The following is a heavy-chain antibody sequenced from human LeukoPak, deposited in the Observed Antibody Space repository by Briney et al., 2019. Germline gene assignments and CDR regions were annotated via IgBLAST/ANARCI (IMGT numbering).Heavy chain of an antibody. J-gene: IGHJ6*02. V-gene: IGHV3-9*01. D-gene: IGHD6-19*01. CDR1: GFTFDDYA. Sequence: PGGSLRLSCAASGFTFDDYARHWVRQAPGKGLEWVSGISWNSGSIGYADSVKGRFTISRDNSKNTLYLQMNSLRAEDTAVYYCAKTPQGGWYGRYGMDVWGQGTTVTVSS. CDR2: ISWNSGSI. CDR3: AKTPQGGWYGRYGMDV.